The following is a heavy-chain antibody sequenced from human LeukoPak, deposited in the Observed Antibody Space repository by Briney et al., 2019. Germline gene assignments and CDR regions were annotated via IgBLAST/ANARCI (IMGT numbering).Heavy chain of an antibody. CDR3: ASLSDSGSYC. CDR2: IYYSGST. Sequence: PSETLSLTCTVSGGSMSGYYWSWIRQPPGKGLEWIGYIYYSGSTNYNPSLKSRVTISVDTSKNQFSLKLSSVTAADTAVYYCASLSDSGSYCWGQGTLVTVSS. J-gene: IGHJ4*02. D-gene: IGHD1-26*01. CDR1: GGSMSGYY. V-gene: IGHV4-59*08.